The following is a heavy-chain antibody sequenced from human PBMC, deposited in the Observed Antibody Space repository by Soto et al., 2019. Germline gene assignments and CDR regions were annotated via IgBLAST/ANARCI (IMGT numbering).Heavy chain of an antibody. V-gene: IGHV3-30*18. CDR1: GFTFSSYG. J-gene: IGHJ4*02. Sequence: QVQLVESGGGVVQPGRSLRLSCAASGFTFSSYGMHWVRQAPGKGLEWVAVISYDGSNKYYADSVKGRFTISRDNSKNTLNLQMNDLRAEDTSVYYCAKLSSIGMAYDSSGYWSNYFDYWGQGTLVTVSA. CDR3: AKLSSIGMAYDSSGYWSNYFDY. CDR2: ISYDGSNK. D-gene: IGHD3-22*01.